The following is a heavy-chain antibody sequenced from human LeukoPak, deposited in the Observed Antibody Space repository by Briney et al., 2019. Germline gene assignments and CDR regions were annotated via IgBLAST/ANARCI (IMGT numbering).Heavy chain of an antibody. CDR1: GFTFSSYA. V-gene: IGHV3-23*01. Sequence: GGSLRLSCAASGFTFSSYAMSWVRQAPGKGLEWVSAISGSGGSTYYADSVKGRFTISRDNSKNTLYLQMNSLRVEDTAIYYCAKASWVSSTDAVRWGQGTLVTVSS. CDR3: AKASWVSSTDAVR. J-gene: IGHJ4*02. D-gene: IGHD3-16*01. CDR2: ISGSGGST.